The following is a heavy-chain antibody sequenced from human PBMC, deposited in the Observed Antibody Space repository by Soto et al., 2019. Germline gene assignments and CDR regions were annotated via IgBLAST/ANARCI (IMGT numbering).Heavy chain of an antibody. J-gene: IGHJ5*02. V-gene: IGHV1-3*01. Sequence: GASVKVSCKASGYTFTSYAMHWVRQAPGQRLEWMGWINAGNGNTKYSQKFQGRVTITRDTSASTAYMELSSLRSEDTAVYYCALLGERKRITMTPWGQGTLVTVSS. D-gene: IGHD3-22*01. CDR1: GYTFTSYA. CDR2: INAGNGNT. CDR3: ALLGERKRITMTP.